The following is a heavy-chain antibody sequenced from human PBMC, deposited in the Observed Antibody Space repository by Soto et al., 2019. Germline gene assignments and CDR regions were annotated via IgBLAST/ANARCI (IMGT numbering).Heavy chain of an antibody. CDR1: GGSISSSSYY. CDR3: ARDTTPSL. D-gene: IGHD1-1*01. V-gene: IGHV4-61*01. J-gene: IGHJ4*02. Sequence: ASETLSLTCTVSGGSISSSSYYWGWIRQPPGKGLEWIGYVYYSGSTNYNPSLKSRVTISVDTSKNQFSLKLSSVTAADTAMYYCARDTTPSLWGQGTLVTVSS. CDR2: VYYSGST.